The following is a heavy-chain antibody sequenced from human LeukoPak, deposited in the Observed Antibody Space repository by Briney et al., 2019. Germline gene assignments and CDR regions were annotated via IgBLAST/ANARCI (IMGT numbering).Heavy chain of an antibody. CDR3: AKGIPHRGGNFDY. J-gene: IGHJ4*02. V-gene: IGHV3-21*01. CDR1: GFTFSSYS. Sequence: GGSLRLSCAASGFTFSSYSMNWVRQAPGKGLEWVSSISSGSSYIYYADSVKGRFTISRDNSKNTLYLQMNSLRAEDTAVYYCAKGIPHRGGNFDYWGQGTLVTVSS. CDR2: ISSGSSYI. D-gene: IGHD2-15*01.